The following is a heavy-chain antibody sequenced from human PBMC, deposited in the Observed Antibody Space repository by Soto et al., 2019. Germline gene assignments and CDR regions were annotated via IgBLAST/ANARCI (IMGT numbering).Heavy chain of an antibody. CDR2: ISYDGSNK. V-gene: IGHV3-30-3*01. Sequence: GGSLRLSCAASGFTFSSYAMHWVRQAPGKGLEWVAVISYDGSNKYYADSVKGRFTISRDNSKNTLYLQMNSLSAEDTAVYYSARSWRASKLVDYWGQGTLFTVSS. CDR1: GFTFSSYA. D-gene: IGHD6-6*01. CDR3: ARSWRASKLVDY. J-gene: IGHJ4*01.